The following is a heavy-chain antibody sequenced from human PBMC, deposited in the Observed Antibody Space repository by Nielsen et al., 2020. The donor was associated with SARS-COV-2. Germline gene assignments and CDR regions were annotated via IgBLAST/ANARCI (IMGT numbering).Heavy chain of an antibody. Sequence: GGSLRLSCAASGFPFSDYHMSWIRQAPGKGLEWISYISSSRTYRSYADSVRGRFTISRDNAKNSLYLQMNSLRAEDTAVYYCARDCGVSCHWFNPWGQGTLVTVSS. V-gene: IGHV3-11*05. CDR3: ARDCGVSCHWFNP. CDR1: GFPFSDYH. J-gene: IGHJ5*02. CDR2: ISSSRTYR. D-gene: IGHD2-2*01.